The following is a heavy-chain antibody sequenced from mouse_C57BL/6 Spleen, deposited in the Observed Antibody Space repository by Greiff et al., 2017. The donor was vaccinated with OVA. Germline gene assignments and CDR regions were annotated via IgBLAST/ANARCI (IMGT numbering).Heavy chain of an antibody. CDR1: GFTFSDYG. V-gene: IGHV5-17*01. CDR3: ARPSYDYDWYFDV. D-gene: IGHD2-4*01. Sequence: EVQRVESGGGLVKPGGSLKLSCAASGFTFSDYGMHWVRQAPEKGLEWVAYISSGSSTIYYADTVKGRFTISRDNAKNTLFLQMTSLRSEDTAMYYCARPSYDYDWYFDVWGTGTTVTVSS. J-gene: IGHJ1*03. CDR2: ISSGSSTI.